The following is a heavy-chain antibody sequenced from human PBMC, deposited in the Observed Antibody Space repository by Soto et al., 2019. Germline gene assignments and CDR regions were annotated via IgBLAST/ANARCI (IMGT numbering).Heavy chain of an antibody. Sequence: QVQLVQSGAEVKKPGASVKVSCKASGYTFTNYYMHWVRQAPGQGLEWMGIISPSGGATYAQEFQDRGTLTRDTSTSTAYMELSGLTSKDAAVYFCARDGSSDWLTWLDPWGQGTLVTVSS. CDR2: ISPSGGA. V-gene: IGHV1-46*01. CDR1: GYTFTNYY. CDR3: ARDGSSDWLTWLDP. J-gene: IGHJ5*02. D-gene: IGHD3-9*01.